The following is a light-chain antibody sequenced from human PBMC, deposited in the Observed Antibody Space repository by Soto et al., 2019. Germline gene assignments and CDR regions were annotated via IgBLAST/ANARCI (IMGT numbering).Light chain of an antibody. CDR1: QSLLHSNGYTY. V-gene: IGKV2-28*01. CDR2: LGS. J-gene: IGKJ4*01. Sequence: DIVMTQSPLSLPVTPGEPASISCRSSQSLLHSNGYTYLDWYLQKPGQSPQLLIYLGSNRASGVSDRFSGSGSGTDFTLKISRVEAEDVGVYYCMQTLQSRTFGGGTKVEIK. CDR3: MQTLQSRT.